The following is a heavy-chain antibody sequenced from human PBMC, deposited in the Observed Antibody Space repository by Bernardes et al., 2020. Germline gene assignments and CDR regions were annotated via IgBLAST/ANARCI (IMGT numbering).Heavy chain of an antibody. CDR3: AKRGITDDFSPFYYYGMDV. CDR1: GGSISSSNW. CDR2: IYHSGST. V-gene: IGHV4-4*02. D-gene: IGHD3-3*01. J-gene: IGHJ6*04. Sequence: SETLSLTCAVSGGSISSSNWWSWVRQPPGKGLEWIGEIYHSGSTNYNPSLKSRVTISVDKSKNQFSLKLSSVTAADTAVYYCAKRGITDDFSPFYYYGMDVWGKGTTVTVSS.